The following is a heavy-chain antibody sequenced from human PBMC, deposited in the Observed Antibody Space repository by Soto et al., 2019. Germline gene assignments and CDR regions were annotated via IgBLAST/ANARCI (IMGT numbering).Heavy chain of an antibody. CDR3: ARDRLMATAGTARHYFGLDV. D-gene: IGHD5-18*01. J-gene: IGHJ6*02. CDR2: IYYTGKT. Sequence: PSETLSLTCSISGGTIGDYYWSWIRQPPGKGLEWLAYIYYTGKTDQNPSLERRVSISLGTSKNQFSLNLSSVTAADTAVYYCARDRLMATAGTARHYFGLDVWGQGTTVTVSS. CDR1: GGTIGDYY. V-gene: IGHV4-59*12.